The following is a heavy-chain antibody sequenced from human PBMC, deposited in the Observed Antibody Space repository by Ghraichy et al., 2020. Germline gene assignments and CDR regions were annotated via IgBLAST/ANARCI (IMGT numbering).Heavy chain of an antibody. CDR1: GYTFTSYD. CDR2: MNPNSGNT. J-gene: IGHJ3*02. D-gene: IGHD5-24*01. V-gene: IGHV1-8*01. CDR3: ARARRWMTHAFDI. Sequence: ASVKVSCKASGYTFTSYDINWVRQATGQGLEWMGWMNPNSGNTGYAQKFQGRVTMTRNTSISTAYMELSSLRSEDTAVYYCARARRWMTHAFDIWGQGTMVTVSS.